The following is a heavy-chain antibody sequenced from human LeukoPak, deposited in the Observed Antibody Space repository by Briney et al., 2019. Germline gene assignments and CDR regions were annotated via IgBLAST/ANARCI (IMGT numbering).Heavy chain of an antibody. D-gene: IGHD1-14*01. Sequence: GGSLRLSCAASGNYWMHWVRQAPGKGLVWVSHINSDGSWTSYADSVKGRFTISKDNAKNAVYLQMNSLRAEDTAVYYCASQRGGIWGQGTLVTVSS. CDR3: ASQRGGI. CDR1: GNYW. J-gene: IGHJ4*02. V-gene: IGHV3-74*01. CDR2: INSDGSWT.